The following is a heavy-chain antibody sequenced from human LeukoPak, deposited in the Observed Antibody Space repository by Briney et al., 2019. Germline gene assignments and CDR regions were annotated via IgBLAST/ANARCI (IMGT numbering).Heavy chain of an antibody. CDR1: GLTFSSHW. CDR2: ISSSSSTI. Sequence: GGSLRLSCAASGLTFSSHWMHWVRQAPGKGLEWVSYISSSSSTIYYADSVKGRFTISRDNAKNSLYLQMNSLRDEDTAVYYCAFVPWTTVTTIDYWGQGTLVTVSS. D-gene: IGHD4-17*01. J-gene: IGHJ4*02. V-gene: IGHV3-48*02. CDR3: AFVPWTTVTTIDY.